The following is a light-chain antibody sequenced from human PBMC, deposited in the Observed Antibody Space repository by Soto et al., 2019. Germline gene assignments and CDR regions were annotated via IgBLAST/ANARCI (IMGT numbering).Light chain of an antibody. CDR2: DAS. CDR1: QTVGRY. CDR3: QQRLHWPIT. V-gene: IGKV3-11*01. Sequence: IVLTQSPATLSLSPGDRVTLSCMASQTVGRYLSCYRHSPGQGPRLLVYDASNRATGIPARFSGSGSETDFTLTISSLEPEDFAVYYCQQRLHWPITFGQGTRLEIK. J-gene: IGKJ5*01.